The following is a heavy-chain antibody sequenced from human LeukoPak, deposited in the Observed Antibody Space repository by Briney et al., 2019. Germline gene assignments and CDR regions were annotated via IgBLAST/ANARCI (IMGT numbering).Heavy chain of an antibody. Sequence: GGSLRLSCAASGFTFSDYYMSWIRQAPGKGLEWVSYISSSGSTIYYADSVKGRFTISRDNAKNSLYLQMNSLRAEGTAVYYCARAQPPKTYYRTKYYYYMDVWGKGTTVTVSS. CDR2: ISSSGSTI. V-gene: IGHV3-11*01. CDR1: GFTFSDYY. D-gene: IGHD1-26*01. CDR3: ARAQPPKTYYRTKYYYYMDV. J-gene: IGHJ6*03.